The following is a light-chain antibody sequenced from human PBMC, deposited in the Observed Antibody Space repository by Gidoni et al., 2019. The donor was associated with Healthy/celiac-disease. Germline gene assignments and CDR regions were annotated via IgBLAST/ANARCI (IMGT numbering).Light chain of an antibody. Sequence: DIPMTQSPSTLSASVGDRVTITCRASQSISSWLAWYQHKPGKAPKVLIYKASSLESGVPSRFRGRGSGTEFTLTISSLQPDDFATYYCQQFNSYSWTFGLGTKVEIK. V-gene: IGKV1-5*03. J-gene: IGKJ1*01. CDR3: QQFNSYSWT. CDR1: QSISSW. CDR2: KAS.